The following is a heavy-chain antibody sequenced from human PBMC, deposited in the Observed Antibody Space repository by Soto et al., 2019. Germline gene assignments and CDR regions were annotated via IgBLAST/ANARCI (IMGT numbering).Heavy chain of an antibody. CDR2: INPGGGST. Sequence: ASVKVSCKASGYTFTSYYMHWVRQAPGQGLEWMGIINPGGGSTSYAQKFQGRVTTTRDTSTSTVYMELSSLRSEDTAVYYCARVGIVGATASRNWFDPWGQGTLVTVSS. V-gene: IGHV1-46*01. CDR3: ARVGIVGATASRNWFDP. CDR1: GYTFTSYY. D-gene: IGHD1-26*01. J-gene: IGHJ5*02.